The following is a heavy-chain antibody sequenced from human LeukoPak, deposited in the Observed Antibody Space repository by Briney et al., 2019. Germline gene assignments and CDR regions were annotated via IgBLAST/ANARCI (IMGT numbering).Heavy chain of an antibody. CDR1: GFTFSSYE. CDR3: ASAGWFGEGYFDY. D-gene: IGHD3-10*01. CDR2: ISSSGSTI. V-gene: IGHV3-48*03. J-gene: IGHJ4*02. Sequence: PGGSLRLSCAASGFTFSSYEMNWVRQAPGKGLEWVSYISSSGSTIYYADSVKGRFTISRDNAKNSLYPQMSSLRAEDTAVYYCASAGWFGEGYFDYWGQGTLVTVSS.